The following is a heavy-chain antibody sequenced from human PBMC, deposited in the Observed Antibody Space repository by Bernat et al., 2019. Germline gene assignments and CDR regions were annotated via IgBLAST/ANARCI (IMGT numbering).Heavy chain of an antibody. D-gene: IGHD1-1*01. J-gene: IGHJ4*02. CDR3: ARLAVGAATGTGYFDF. CDR1: GFTFSTYG. CDR2: INDVSSHI. Sequence: EVQLVESGGGLVKPGESLRLSCAASGFTFSTYGMNWVRQAPGKGLEWISYINDVSSHIYYADSVRGRFTISRDNAKNSLYLQMNSLRDEDTAVYYCARLAVGAATGTGYFDFWGQGTLVTVSS. V-gene: IGHV3-21*05.